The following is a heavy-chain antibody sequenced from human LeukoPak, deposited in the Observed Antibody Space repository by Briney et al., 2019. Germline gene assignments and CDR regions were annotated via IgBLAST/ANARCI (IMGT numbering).Heavy chain of an antibody. J-gene: IGHJ4*02. CDR1: GYTLTELS. V-gene: IGHV1-24*01. Sequence: ASVKVSCKVSGYTLTELSMHWVRQAPGKGLEWMGGFDPQDGETNYAQKFQGRVTMTRNTSISTAYMELSSLRSEDTAVYYCARIRLTYYYDSSGYYPYDYWGQGTLVTVSS. CDR3: ARIRLTYYYDSSGYYPYDY. D-gene: IGHD3-22*01. CDR2: FDPQDGET.